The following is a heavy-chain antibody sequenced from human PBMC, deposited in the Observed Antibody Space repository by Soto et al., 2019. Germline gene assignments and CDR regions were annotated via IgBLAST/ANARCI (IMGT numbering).Heavy chain of an antibody. D-gene: IGHD2-15*01. J-gene: IGHJ6*02. CDR3: ARLDCNSADYYYGMDV. V-gene: IGHV4-39*01. CDR1: GGSITTSNYC. CDR2: IHYTGST. Sequence: PSETLSLTCSVSGGSITTSNYCWGWIRQPPGKGLEWIASIHYTGSTYYNPSLKSRVTISVDTSKNQFSLKLSSVTAADTAVYYCARLDCNSADYYYGMDVWGQGTTVTGSS.